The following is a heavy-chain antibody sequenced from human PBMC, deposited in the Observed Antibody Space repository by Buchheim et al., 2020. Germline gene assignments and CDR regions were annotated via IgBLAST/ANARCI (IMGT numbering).Heavy chain of an antibody. J-gene: IGHJ3*02. CDR3: ARQLGPNWGSGGKRRAFDI. CDR2: IYYSGST. CDR1: GGSISSSSYY. V-gene: IGHV4-39*01. Sequence: QLQLQESGPGLVKPSETLSLTCTVSGGSISSSSYYWGWIRQPPGKGLEWIGSIYYSGSTYYNPSLKSRVTISVDTSKNQFSLKLSSVTAADTAVYYCARQLGPNWGSGGKRRAFDIWGQGT. D-gene: IGHD7-27*01.